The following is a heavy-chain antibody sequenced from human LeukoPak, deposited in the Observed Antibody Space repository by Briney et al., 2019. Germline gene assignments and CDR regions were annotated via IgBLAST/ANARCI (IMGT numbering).Heavy chain of an antibody. CDR1: GFTFSSYA. CDR2: ISYDGSNK. D-gene: IGHD2-2*01. V-gene: IGHV3-30-3*01. Sequence: PGGSLRLSCAASGFTFSSYAMHWVRQAPGKGLEWVAVISYDGSNKYYADSVKGRFTISRDNSKNTLYLQMNSLRAEDTAVYYCATLYQLLLYATGDYFDYWGQGTLVTVSS. CDR3: ATLYQLLLYATGDYFDY. J-gene: IGHJ4*02.